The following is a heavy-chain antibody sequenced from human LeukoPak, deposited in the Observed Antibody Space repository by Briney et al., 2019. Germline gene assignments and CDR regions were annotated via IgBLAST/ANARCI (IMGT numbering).Heavy chain of an antibody. D-gene: IGHD3-22*01. J-gene: IGHJ4*02. CDR3: ARTNYYDSNGHFDY. Sequence: ASVKVSCKASGYTFTDYYMHWLRQAPGQGLEWMGRINPDSGGTNYAQNFQGRVTMTRDTSISTAYMELNRLTSDDTAMYYCARTNYYDSNGHFDYWGQGTRVTVSS. V-gene: IGHV1-2*06. CDR1: GYTFTDYY. CDR2: INPDSGGT.